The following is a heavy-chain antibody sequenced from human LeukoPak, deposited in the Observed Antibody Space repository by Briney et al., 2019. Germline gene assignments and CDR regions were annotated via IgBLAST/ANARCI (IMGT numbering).Heavy chain of an antibody. CDR1: GFTFSTYE. D-gene: IGHD1-1*01. Sequence: PGGSLRLSCAAPGFTFSTYEMNWVRQAPGKGLEWVSYISNSGSTIYYADSVKGRFTISRDNAKNSLYLQMNSLRAEDTAVYYCAREGIGRYYYYYYMDVWGKGTTVTISS. CDR2: ISNSGSTI. J-gene: IGHJ6*03. V-gene: IGHV3-48*03. CDR3: AREGIGRYYYYYYMDV.